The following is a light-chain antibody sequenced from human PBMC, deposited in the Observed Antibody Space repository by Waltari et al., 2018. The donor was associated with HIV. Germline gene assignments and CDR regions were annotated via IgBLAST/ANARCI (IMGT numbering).Light chain of an antibody. J-gene: IGKJ1*01. CDR2: GGS. CDR3: QQYNNWHPLT. Sequence: EIGMTQSPATLSVSPGERATLSCMASQSVSSNLAWYQQKPGQAPRLLVYGGSTRATGIPARFSGSGSGTEFTLTISSLQSEDFAGYYCQQYNNWHPLTFGQGTKVEIK. CDR1: QSVSSN. V-gene: IGKV3-15*01.